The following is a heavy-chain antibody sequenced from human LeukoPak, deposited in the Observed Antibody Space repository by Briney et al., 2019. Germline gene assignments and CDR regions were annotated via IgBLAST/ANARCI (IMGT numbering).Heavy chain of an antibody. Sequence: PGGSLRLTCAASGSTFSSYWMSWVRQAPGKGLEWVANIKQDGSEKYYVDSVKGRFTISRDNAKNSLYLQMNSLRDEDTAVYYCAREGSGWSLDYWGQGTLVTVSS. J-gene: IGHJ4*02. CDR3: AREGSGWSLDY. CDR1: GSTFSSYW. D-gene: IGHD6-19*01. CDR2: IKQDGSEK. V-gene: IGHV3-7*01.